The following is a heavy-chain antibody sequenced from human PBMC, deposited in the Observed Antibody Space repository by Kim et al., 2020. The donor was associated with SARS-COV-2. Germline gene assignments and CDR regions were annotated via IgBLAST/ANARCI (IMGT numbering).Heavy chain of an antibody. Sequence: ASVKVSCKASGYTFTGYYMHWVRQAPGQGLEWMGWINPNSGGTNYAQKFQGRVTMTRDTSISTAYMELSRLRSDDTAVYYCAREYCSSTSCPTGYWYFDLWGRGTLVTVSS. CDR1: GYTFTGYY. CDR3: AREYCSSTSCPTGYWYFDL. CDR2: INPNSGGT. V-gene: IGHV1-2*02. D-gene: IGHD2-2*01. J-gene: IGHJ2*01.